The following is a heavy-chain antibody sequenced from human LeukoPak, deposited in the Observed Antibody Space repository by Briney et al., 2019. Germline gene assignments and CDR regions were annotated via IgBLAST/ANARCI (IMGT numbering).Heavy chain of an antibody. Sequence: SSETLSLTCAVSGGSISSYYWSWIRQPPGKGLEWIGDIYYSGSTNYNPSLKSRGTISVDTSKNQFSLKVSSVTAADTAVYYCARSTTVVTYADYWGQGTLVTVSS. D-gene: IGHD4-23*01. CDR2: IYYSGST. V-gene: IGHV4-59*01. CDR3: ARSTTVVTYADY. CDR1: GGSISSYY. J-gene: IGHJ4*02.